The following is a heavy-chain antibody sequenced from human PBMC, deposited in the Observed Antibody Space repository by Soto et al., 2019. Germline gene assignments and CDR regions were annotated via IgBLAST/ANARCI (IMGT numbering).Heavy chain of an antibody. CDR1: GGSLSDYF. J-gene: IGHJ6*03. D-gene: IGHD2-21*01. V-gene: IGHV4-34*01. Sequence: SETLSLTCVVSGGSLSDYFSSWIRQPPGMALEWIGEINHLGSINYNPSLKSRVTMSVDTSKNQFSLTLNSVTAADTATYYCARGGISHWAYFYYMDVRDRGTTVTVSS. CDR2: INHLGSI. CDR3: ARGGISHWAYFYYMDV.